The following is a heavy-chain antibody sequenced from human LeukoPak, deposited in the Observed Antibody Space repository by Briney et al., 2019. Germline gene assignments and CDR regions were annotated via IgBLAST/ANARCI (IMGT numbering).Heavy chain of an antibody. CDR2: ISSGGSDI. J-gene: IGHJ3*02. CDR3: ARALHDALDI. CDR1: GFTFSDYY. Sequence: GGSLRLSCVASGFTFSDYYMTWIRQAPGKGLEWVSYISSGGSDIFYADSVKGRLTISRDNAKKTLYLQINSLRAEDTAQYYCARALHDALDIWGQGTVVTVSS. V-gene: IGHV3-11*04.